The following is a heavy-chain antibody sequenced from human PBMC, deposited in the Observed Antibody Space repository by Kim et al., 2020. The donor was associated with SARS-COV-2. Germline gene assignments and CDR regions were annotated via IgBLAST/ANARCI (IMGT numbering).Heavy chain of an antibody. Sequence: GGSLRLSCAASGFTFSSYGMQWVRQAPGKGLEWVAVISYDGRNKYYADSVKGRFTISRDNSKNTLYLQMNSLRAEDTAVYYCAKDQEAARPYYYYGMDVWGQGTTVTVSS. CDR2: ISYDGRNK. CDR1: GFTFSSYG. D-gene: IGHD6-6*01. V-gene: IGHV3-30*18. J-gene: IGHJ6*02. CDR3: AKDQEAARPYYYYGMDV.